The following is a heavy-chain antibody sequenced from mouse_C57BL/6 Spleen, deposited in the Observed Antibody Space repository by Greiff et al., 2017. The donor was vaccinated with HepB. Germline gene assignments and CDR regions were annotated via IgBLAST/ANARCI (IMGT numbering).Heavy chain of an antibody. J-gene: IGHJ3*01. V-gene: IGHV5-6*01. CDR2: ISSGGSYT. Sequence: EVKVIESGGDLVKPGGSLKLSCAASGFTFSSYGMSWVRQTPDKRLEWVATISSGGSYTYYPDSVKGRFTISRDNAKNTLYLQMSSLKSEDTAMYYCARQLTGAWFAYWGQGTLVTVSA. D-gene: IGHD4-1*01. CDR1: GFTFSSYG. CDR3: ARQLTGAWFAY.